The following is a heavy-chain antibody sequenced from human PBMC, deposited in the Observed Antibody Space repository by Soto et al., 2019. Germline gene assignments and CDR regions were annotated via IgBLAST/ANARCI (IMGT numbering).Heavy chain of an antibody. CDR2: INAVNGNT. Sequence: ASVKVSCKASGYTFTDYYIHWMRQAPGQRLEWMGWINAVNGNTKVPQKFQGRVTITRDTSATTAYMELSSLTSEDTAIYYCARNILGGTTDYWGQGTLVTVS. V-gene: IGHV1-3*01. CDR1: GYTFTDYY. D-gene: IGHD3-16*01. J-gene: IGHJ4*02. CDR3: ARNILGGTTDY.